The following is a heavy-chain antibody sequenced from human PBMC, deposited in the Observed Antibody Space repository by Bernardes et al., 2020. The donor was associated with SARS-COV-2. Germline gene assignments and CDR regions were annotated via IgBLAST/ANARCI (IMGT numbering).Heavy chain of an antibody. J-gene: IGHJ6*02. CDR1: DFNLPNSS. CDR2: ISGSSSYM. V-gene: IGHV3-21*01. Sequence: VRSLLLSCAASDFNLPNSSMNWVRQAPGKGLEWVSSISGSSSYMYYADSVKGRFTISRDNARNSLYLQMDSLRVEDTAVYYCARDLRAAAGTTDSASYYYYYYYGMDVWGQGTTVTVSS. D-gene: IGHD1-26*01. CDR3: ARDLRAAAGTTDSASYYYYYYYGMDV.